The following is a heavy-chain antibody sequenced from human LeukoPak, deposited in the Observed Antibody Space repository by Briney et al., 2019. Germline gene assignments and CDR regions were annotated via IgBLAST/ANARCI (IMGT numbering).Heavy chain of an antibody. J-gene: IGHJ5*02. V-gene: IGHV3-48*04. D-gene: IGHD2-2*02. Sequence: GSLRLSCAASGFTFSSYSMNWVRQAPGKGLEWVSYISSSSSTIYYADSVKGRFTISRDNAKNSLYLQMNSLRAEDTAVYYCAGEVVPAAIAFDPWGQGTLVTVSS. CDR2: ISSSSSTI. CDR1: GFTFSSYS. CDR3: AGEVVPAAIAFDP.